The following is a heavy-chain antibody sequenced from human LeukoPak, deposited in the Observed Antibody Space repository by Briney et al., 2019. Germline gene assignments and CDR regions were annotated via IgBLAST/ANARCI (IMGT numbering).Heavy chain of an antibody. CDR1: GFTFSRHW. Sequence: GGALRLSCAASGFTFSRHWMSWVGQAPGKGLEWVANIKQYGSDEYYIDSLKGRFTISRDNAKQSLYLEMNSLRVEDTAVYYCARDDGSCWYALWGQGTLVTVSS. V-gene: IGHV3-7*01. CDR3: ARDDGSCWYAL. J-gene: IGHJ4*02. CDR2: IKQYGSDE. D-gene: IGHD6-19*01.